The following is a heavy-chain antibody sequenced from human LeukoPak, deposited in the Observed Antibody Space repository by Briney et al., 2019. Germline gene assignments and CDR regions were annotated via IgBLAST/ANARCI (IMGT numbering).Heavy chain of an antibody. V-gene: IGHV4-39*07. D-gene: IGHD3-3*01. CDR1: GGSISGSSYY. CDR3: ARGRLAKLRFLEWLLYRPFDY. Sequence: SETLSLTCIVSGGSISGSSYYWGWIRQPPGKGLEWIGTMYYTGTTYYNPSLTSRVTISVDTSQTQFSLKLSSVTAADTAVYYCARGRLAKLRFLEWLLYRPFDYWGQGTLVTVSS. CDR2: MYYTGTT. J-gene: IGHJ4*02.